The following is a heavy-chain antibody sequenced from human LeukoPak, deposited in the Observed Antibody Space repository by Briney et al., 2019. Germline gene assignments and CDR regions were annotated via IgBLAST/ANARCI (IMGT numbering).Heavy chain of an antibody. D-gene: IGHD3-22*01. CDR1: NGPTNTYQ. J-gene: IGHJ4*02. CDR2: IYYSGST. Sequence: SETLSLTCTVSNGPTNTYQWTWIRQPPGKGLEWIGYIYYSGSTNYDPSLKSRVTISVGTSKNQFSLKLSSVTAADTAVYYCAREHTEYYYDSSGPKTNYYFDYWGQGTLVTVSS. CDR3: AREHTEYYYDSSGPKTNYYFDY. V-gene: IGHV4-59*01.